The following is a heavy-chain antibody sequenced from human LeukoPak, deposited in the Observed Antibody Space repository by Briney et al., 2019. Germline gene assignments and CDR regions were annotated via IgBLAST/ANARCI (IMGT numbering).Heavy chain of an antibody. CDR1: GYTFTGYY. CDR2: INPNSGGT. Sequence: ASVKVPCKASGYTFTGYYMHWVRQATGQGLEWMGWINPNSGGTNYAQKFQGRVTMTRDTSISTAYMELSRLRSDDTAVYYCARDLGGYDPDYWGQGTLVTVSS. V-gene: IGHV1-2*02. D-gene: IGHD5-12*01. CDR3: ARDLGGYDPDY. J-gene: IGHJ4*02.